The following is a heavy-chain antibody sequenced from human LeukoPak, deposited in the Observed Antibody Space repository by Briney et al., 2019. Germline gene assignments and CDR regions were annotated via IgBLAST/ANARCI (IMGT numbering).Heavy chain of an antibody. Sequence: SVKVSCRASGGIFANYAISWVRKAPGQGLEWMGGIIPIFGSGHSAQKFQGRLTITADESTRTTYMELCSLRSEDTAVYYCAKGHDDFRQFDFWGQGTLVIVSS. CDR2: IIPIFGSG. J-gene: IGHJ4*02. V-gene: IGHV1-69*01. CDR1: GGIFANYA. CDR3: AKGHDDFRQFDF. D-gene: IGHD3-3*01.